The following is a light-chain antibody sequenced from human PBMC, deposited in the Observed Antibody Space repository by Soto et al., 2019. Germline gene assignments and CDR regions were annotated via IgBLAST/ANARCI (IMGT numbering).Light chain of an antibody. CDR1: QSVSSSY. CDR3: QQFGSSPLFT. J-gene: IGKJ3*01. V-gene: IGKV3-20*01. Sequence: EIVLTQSPGTLSLCPGERATLSCRASQSVSSSYLAWYQQKPGQAPRLLSYGASSRATGIPDRFSGSGSGTDFTLTISRLEPEDFAVYYCQQFGSSPLFTFGPGTKVDVK. CDR2: GAS.